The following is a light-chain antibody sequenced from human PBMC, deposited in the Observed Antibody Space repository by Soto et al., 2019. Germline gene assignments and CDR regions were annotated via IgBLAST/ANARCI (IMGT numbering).Light chain of an antibody. V-gene: IGKV1-5*03. CDR1: QSISSW. Sequence: QSPPSPSTLSASVGDRVSITFRASQSISSWLAWYQQKPGKAPKLLIYKASSLESGVPSRFSGSGSGTEFTLTISSLQPDDFATYYCQQYNSYPITFGQGTRLEIK. CDR2: KAS. J-gene: IGKJ5*01. CDR3: QQYNSYPIT.